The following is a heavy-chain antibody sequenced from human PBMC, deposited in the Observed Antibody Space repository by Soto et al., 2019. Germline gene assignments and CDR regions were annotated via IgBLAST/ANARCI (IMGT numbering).Heavy chain of an antibody. CDR2: ISFGGNSK. CDR1: GFSFSAYT. J-gene: IGHJ6*02. CDR3: ARAGSSSAQGYYFYGMDV. D-gene: IGHD6-13*01. V-gene: IGHV3-30-3*01. Sequence: QVQLVESGGGVVQPGRSLRLSCAASGFSFSAYTMHWVRQVPGKGLEWVAVISFGGNSKYYADSVKGRFTISRDNSDNTLYLQMNNLREDDSALYYCARAGSSSAQGYYFYGMDVCGQGTTVTVSS.